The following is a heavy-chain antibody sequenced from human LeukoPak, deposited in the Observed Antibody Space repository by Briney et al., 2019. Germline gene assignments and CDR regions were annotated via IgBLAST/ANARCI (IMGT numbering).Heavy chain of an antibody. V-gene: IGHV7-4-1*02. J-gene: IGHJ6*03. D-gene: IGHD2-2*01. Sequence: ASVKVSCKASGYTFTSYAMNWVRQAPGQGLEWMGWINTNTGNPTYAQGFTGRFVFSLDTSVSTAYLQISSLKAEDTAVYYCARVGYCSSTSCYSPYHYYMDVWGKGTTVTVSS. CDR2: INTNTGNP. CDR1: GYTFTSYA. CDR3: ARVGYCSSTSCYSPYHYYMDV.